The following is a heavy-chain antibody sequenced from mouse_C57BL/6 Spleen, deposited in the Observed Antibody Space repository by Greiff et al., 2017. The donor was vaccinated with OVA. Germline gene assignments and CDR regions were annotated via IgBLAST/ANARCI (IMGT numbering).Heavy chain of an antibody. D-gene: IGHD2-12*01. Sequence: QVQLKQSGAELVRPGASVTLSCKASGYTFTDYEMHWVKQTPVHGLEWIGAIDPETGGTAYNQKFKGKAILTADKSSSTAYMELRSLTSEDSAVYYCTRGAYHTGYFDVWGTGTTVTVSS. CDR2: IDPETGGT. V-gene: IGHV1-15*01. CDR3: TRGAYHTGYFDV. CDR1: GYTFTDYE. J-gene: IGHJ1*03.